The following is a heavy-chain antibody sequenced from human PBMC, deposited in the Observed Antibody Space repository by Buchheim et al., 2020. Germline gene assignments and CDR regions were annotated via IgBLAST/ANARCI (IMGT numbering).Heavy chain of an antibody. V-gene: IGHV3-48*01. CDR3: ARDAHEMCMNY. D-gene: IGHD2-8*01. Sequence: EVQLVESGGGLVQPGESLRLSCAASGFTFSSYSMNWVRQAPGKGLEWVSYISWSNGAISYADSAKGRFTTSRDNTKNSLYLQMNNLRAEDTAVYYCARDAHEMCMNYWGQGTL. CDR2: ISWSNGAI. J-gene: IGHJ4*02. CDR1: GFTFSSYS.